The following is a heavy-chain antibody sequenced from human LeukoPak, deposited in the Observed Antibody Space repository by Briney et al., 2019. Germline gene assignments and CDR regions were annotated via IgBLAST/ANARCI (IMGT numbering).Heavy chain of an antibody. CDR1: GFTFSTFA. V-gene: IGHV3-48*04. J-gene: IGHJ4*02. D-gene: IGHD5-18*01. CDR3: ARSTAMVTRMNY. Sequence: GGSLGLSCAASGFTFSTFAMIWVRQPPGKGLEWVSYISSSGSTIYYADSVKGRFTISRDNAKNSPYLQMNSLRAEDTAVYYCARSTAMVTRMNYWGQGTLVTVSS. CDR2: ISSSGSTI.